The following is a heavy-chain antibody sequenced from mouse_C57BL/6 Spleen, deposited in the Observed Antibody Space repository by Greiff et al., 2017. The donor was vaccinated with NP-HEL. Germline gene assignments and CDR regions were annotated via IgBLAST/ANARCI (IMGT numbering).Heavy chain of an antibody. CDR2: ISSGSSTI. J-gene: IGHJ2*01. D-gene: IGHD3-2*02. CDR1: GFTFSDYG. V-gene: IGHV5-17*01. Sequence: DVHLVESGGGLVKPGGSLKLSCAASGFTFSDYGMHWVRQAPEKGLEWVAYISSGSSTIYYADTVKGRFTISRDNAKNTLFLQMTSLRSEDTAMYYCARQLRLLYFDYWGQGTTLTVSS. CDR3: ARQLRLLYFDY.